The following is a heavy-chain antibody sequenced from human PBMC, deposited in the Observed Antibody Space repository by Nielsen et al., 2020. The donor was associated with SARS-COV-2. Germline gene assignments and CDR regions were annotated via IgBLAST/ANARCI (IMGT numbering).Heavy chain of an antibody. J-gene: IGHJ5*02. D-gene: IGHD6-19*01. CDR3: ARQDQWLVGWFDP. Sequence: SETLSLTCTVSGGSISSYYWSWIRQPPGKGQEWIGYIYYSGSTNYNPSLKSRVTISVDTSKNQFSLKLSSVTAADTAVYYCARQDQWLVGWFDPWGQGTLVTVSS. CDR2: IYYSGST. CDR1: GGSISSYY. V-gene: IGHV4-59*08.